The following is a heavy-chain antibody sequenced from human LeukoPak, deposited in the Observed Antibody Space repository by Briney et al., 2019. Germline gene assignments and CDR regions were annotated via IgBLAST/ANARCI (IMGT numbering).Heavy chain of an antibody. J-gene: IGHJ4*02. Sequence: SETLSLTCTVSGGSVRRGNYYWTWIRQPAGSGLEWIGRIYTSGTTDYNPSLRTRVTISVDASRNQFSLNLSSVTAADTAVYYCARWDSGSYFYYFDYWGQGTLVTVSS. CDR1: GGSVRRGNYY. V-gene: IGHV4-61*02. CDR2: IYTSGTT. D-gene: IGHD1-26*01. CDR3: ARWDSGSYFYYFDY.